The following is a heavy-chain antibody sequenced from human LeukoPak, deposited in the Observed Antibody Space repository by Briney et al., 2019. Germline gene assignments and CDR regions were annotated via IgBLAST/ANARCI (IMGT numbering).Heavy chain of an antibody. CDR3: AREWQYQFDY. V-gene: IGHV4-39*07. CDR2: VYHSGIT. D-gene: IGHD4-11*01. Sequence: SETLSLTCTVSGGSITNTNYYWAWIRQPPGEGLEWIGSVYHSGITYYTPSLKSRVSISVDTSKNQFSLKVTSVTAADTAVYYCAREWQYQFDYWGQGSLVTVST. CDR1: GGSITNTNYY. J-gene: IGHJ4*02.